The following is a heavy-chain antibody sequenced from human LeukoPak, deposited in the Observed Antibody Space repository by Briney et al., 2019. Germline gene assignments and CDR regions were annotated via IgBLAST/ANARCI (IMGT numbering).Heavy chain of an antibody. J-gene: IGHJ4*02. Sequence: SVKVSCKASGGTFSSYAISWVRQAPEQGLEWMGGIIPIFGTANYAQKFQGRVTITADESTSTAYMELSSLRSEDTAVYYSASSPPYCSGGSCYLFDYWGQGTLVTVSS. D-gene: IGHD2-15*01. V-gene: IGHV1-69*13. CDR1: GGTFSSYA. CDR2: IIPIFGTA. CDR3: ASSPPYCSGGSCYLFDY.